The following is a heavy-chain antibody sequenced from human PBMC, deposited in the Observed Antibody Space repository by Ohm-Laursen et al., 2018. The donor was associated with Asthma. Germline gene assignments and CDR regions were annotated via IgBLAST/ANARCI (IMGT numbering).Heavy chain of an antibody. Sequence: SLRLSCAASGFTFRSYAMHWVRQAPGKGLEWVAVGCCYYDGSLKYYADSVNGRFTVSRDDSKNTLYLQMNSLRPDDTAVYYCARDVMEWYLPAFDFWGQGTLVTVSS. CDR2: GCCYYDGSLK. J-gene: IGHJ4*02. CDR3: ARDVMEWYLPAFDF. CDR1: GFTFRSYA. D-gene: IGHD3-3*01. V-gene: IGHV3-30-3*01.